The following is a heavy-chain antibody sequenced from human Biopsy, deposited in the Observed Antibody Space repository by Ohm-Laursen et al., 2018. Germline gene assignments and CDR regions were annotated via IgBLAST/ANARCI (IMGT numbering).Heavy chain of an antibody. CDR1: GGSISSYY. CDR3: ARHAPSYSGSYWRYFDL. D-gene: IGHD1-26*01. Sequence: SETLSLTCTVSGGSISSYYWSWIRQPPGKGLEWIGYIYYTGSTNYNPSLKSRVTISVDTSMNHPPLRLTSVTAADTAVYHCARHAPSYSGSYWRYFDLWGRGTLVTVSS. J-gene: IGHJ2*01. V-gene: IGHV4-59*08. CDR2: IYYTGST.